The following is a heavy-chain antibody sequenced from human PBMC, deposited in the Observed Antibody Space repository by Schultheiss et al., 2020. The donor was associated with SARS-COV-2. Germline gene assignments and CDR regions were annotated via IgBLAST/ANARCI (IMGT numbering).Heavy chain of an antibody. Sequence: GGSLRLSCKGSGYSFTNYWISWVRQMPGKGLEWMGRIDPSDSYINYSPSFQGHVTISADKSISTAYLQWSSLKASDTAMYYCVRPGYSNGFNYFDYWGQGTLVTVSS. D-gene: IGHD5-18*01. CDR3: VRPGYSNGFNYFDY. CDR2: IDPSDSYI. CDR1: GYSFTNYW. J-gene: IGHJ4*02. V-gene: IGHV5-10-1*01.